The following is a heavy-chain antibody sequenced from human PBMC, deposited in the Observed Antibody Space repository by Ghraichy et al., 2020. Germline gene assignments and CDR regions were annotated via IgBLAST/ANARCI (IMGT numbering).Heavy chain of an antibody. Sequence: GGSLRLSCAASGFTFSSYGMHWVRQAPGKGLEWVAVISYDGSNKYYADSVKGRFTISRDNSKNTLYLQMNSLRAEDTAVYYCAKGMQTPRYCSGGSCYGILGYWGQGTLVTVSS. CDR1: GFTFSSYG. J-gene: IGHJ4*02. D-gene: IGHD2-15*01. V-gene: IGHV3-30*18. CDR2: ISYDGSNK. CDR3: AKGMQTPRYCSGGSCYGILGY.